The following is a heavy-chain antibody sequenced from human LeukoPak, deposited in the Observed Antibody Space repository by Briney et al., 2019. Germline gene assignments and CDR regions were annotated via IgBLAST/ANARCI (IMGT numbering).Heavy chain of an antibody. CDR3: ARGGGGYSGYVPSFDY. D-gene: IGHD5-12*01. J-gene: IGHJ4*02. V-gene: IGHV4-59*01. CDR2: IYYSGST. CDR1: GGSTSSYY. Sequence: PSETLSLTCTVSGGSTSSYYWSWIRQPPGKGLGWIGYIYYSGSTNYNPSLKSRVTISVDTSKNQFSLKLSSVTAADTAVYYCARGGGGYSGYVPSFDYWGQGTLVTVSS.